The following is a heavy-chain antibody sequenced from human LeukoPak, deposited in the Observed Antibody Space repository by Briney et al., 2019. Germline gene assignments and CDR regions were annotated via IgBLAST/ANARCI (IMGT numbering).Heavy chain of an antibody. CDR1: GGTFSSYA. CDR2: IIPIFGTS. D-gene: IGHD2-2*01. V-gene: IGHV1-69*06. J-gene: IGHJ4*02. CDR3: ARGQPCSSTSCAMREFDY. Sequence: SVKVSCKASGGTFSSYAICWVRQAPGQGLEWMGVIIPIFGTSNYAQKFQGRVTITADNSTSTAYMELSSVRSEDTAVYYCARGQPCSSTSCAMREFDYWGQGTLVTVSS.